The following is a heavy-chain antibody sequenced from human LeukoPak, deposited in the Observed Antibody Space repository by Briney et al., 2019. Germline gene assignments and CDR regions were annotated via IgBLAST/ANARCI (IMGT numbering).Heavy chain of an antibody. Sequence: ASVKVSCKASGYTFTSYGISWVRQAPGQGLEWMGIINPSGGSTSYAQKFQGRVTMTRDTSTSTAYMELRSLRSDDTAVYYCARGLLWFGESSLYNWFDPWGQGTLVTVSS. J-gene: IGHJ5*02. CDR3: ARGLLWFGESSLYNWFDP. V-gene: IGHV1-46*01. D-gene: IGHD3-10*01. CDR2: INPSGGST. CDR1: GYTFTSYG.